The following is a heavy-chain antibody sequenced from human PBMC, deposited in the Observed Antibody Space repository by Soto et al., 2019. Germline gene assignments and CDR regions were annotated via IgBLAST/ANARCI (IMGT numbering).Heavy chain of an antibody. CDR3: ARVRFGELV. CDR2: LGVGGGDR. D-gene: IGHD3-10*01. J-gene: IGHJ4*02. Sequence: EVQLLESGGGLVQPGGSLRLSCAASGFTFSSYAMSWVRQAPGKGVEWVSILGVGGGDRYYPESVTGRFTISRDNSRDTLYLEMNSLRDEDTAVYYCARVRFGELVWGQGTLVTVSS. CDR1: GFTFSSYA. V-gene: IGHV3-23*01.